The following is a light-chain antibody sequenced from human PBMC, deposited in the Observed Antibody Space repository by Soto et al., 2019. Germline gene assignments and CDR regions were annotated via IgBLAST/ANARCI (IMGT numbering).Light chain of an antibody. J-gene: IGKJ4*01. V-gene: IGKV1-5*01. CDR3: LQDYTYPRT. Sequence: DIQMTQSPSTLAASLGDRVTITCRASQSISNWLAWYQQKPGKAPILLIYAASTLQSGVPPRFRGSGSGTDFTLTISSLQAEDFETYYCLQDYTYPRTFGGGTKVDIK. CDR2: AAS. CDR1: QSISNW.